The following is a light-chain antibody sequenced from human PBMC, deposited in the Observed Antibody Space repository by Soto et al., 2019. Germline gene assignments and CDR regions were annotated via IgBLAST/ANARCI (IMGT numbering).Light chain of an antibody. CDR3: QQANSFPLT. V-gene: IGKV3-15*01. CDR1: QSVSSN. CDR2: DAS. J-gene: IGKJ4*01. Sequence: ETVMTQSPATLSVSPGERATLSCRASQSVSSNLAWYQQKPGRAPRLLIYDASTRATGIPDRFSGSGSGTDFTLTISSLQPEDFAIYYCQQANSFPLTFGGGTKVDIK.